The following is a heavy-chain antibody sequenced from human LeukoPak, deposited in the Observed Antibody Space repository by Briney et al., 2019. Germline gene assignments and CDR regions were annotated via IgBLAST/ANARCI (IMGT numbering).Heavy chain of an antibody. Sequence: GGSLRLSCAASGFTFSSYWMSWVRQAPGKGLEWVANIKQDGSEKYYVDSVKGRFTISRDNAKNSLYLQMNSLRAEDTAVYYCARDPLHYDSSGYFLHFDYWGQGTLVTVSS. CDR2: IKQDGSEK. V-gene: IGHV3-7*01. J-gene: IGHJ4*02. CDR3: ARDPLHYDSSGYFLHFDY. D-gene: IGHD3-22*01. CDR1: GFTFSSYW.